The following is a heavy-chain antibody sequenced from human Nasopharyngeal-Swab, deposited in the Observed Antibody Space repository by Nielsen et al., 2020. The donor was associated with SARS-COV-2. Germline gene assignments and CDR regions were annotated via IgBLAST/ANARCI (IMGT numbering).Heavy chain of an antibody. D-gene: IGHD1-7*01. CDR1: GFTFSAYW. V-gene: IGHV3-74*01. CDR2: INADGSTT. Sequence: GESLKISCAVSGFTFSAYWVHWVRQVPGVGLVWVSRINADGSTTDYADSVKGRFTISRDNAKNTLYLQMNSLRAEDTAVYYCARAGNYYFEYWGQGTLVTVSS. CDR3: ARAGNYYFEY. J-gene: IGHJ4*02.